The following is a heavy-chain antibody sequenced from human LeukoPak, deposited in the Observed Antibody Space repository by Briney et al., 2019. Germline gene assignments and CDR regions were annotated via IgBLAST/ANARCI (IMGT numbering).Heavy chain of an antibody. CDR1: GYSISSGYY. V-gene: IGHV4-38-2*01. D-gene: IGHD1-1*01. Sequence: SETLSLTCAVSGYSISSGYYWGWIRQPPGKGLEWIVSIYHSGSTYYNPSLKSRVTISVDTSKNQFSLKLSSVAAADTAVYYCASTGPTSYFDYWGQGTLVTVSS. CDR3: ASTGPTSYFDY. CDR2: IYHSGST. J-gene: IGHJ4*02.